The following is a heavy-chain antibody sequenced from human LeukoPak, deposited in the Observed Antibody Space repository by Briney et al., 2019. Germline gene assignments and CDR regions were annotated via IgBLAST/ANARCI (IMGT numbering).Heavy chain of an antibody. V-gene: IGHV3-64D*09. CDR3: VSDRETQEQI. CDR2: ISYNGDST. Sequence: QSGGSLRLSCSGSGFTFSRHIMHWVRLAPEKGLEYVSAISYNGDSTYYVDSVKGRFTISRDNSKNTLDLQMSSLRPEDTAVYYCVSDRETQEQIWGPGTRVTVSS. CDR1: GFTFSRHI. D-gene: IGHD1-26*01. J-gene: IGHJ3*02.